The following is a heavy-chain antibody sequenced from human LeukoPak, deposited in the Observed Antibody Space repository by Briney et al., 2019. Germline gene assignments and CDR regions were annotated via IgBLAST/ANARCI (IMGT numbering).Heavy chain of an antibody. D-gene: IGHD4-11*01. CDR2: IYYSGST. J-gene: IGHJ4*02. CDR3: ARQKDDYSNRRDDY. CDR1: GGSISSSSYY. Sequence: SETLSLTCTVSGGSISSSSYYWGWIRQPPGKGLEWIGSIYYSGSTYYNPSLKSRVTISVDTSNNQFSLKLSSVTAADTAVYYCARQKDDYSNRRDDYWGQGTLVTVSS. V-gene: IGHV4-39*01.